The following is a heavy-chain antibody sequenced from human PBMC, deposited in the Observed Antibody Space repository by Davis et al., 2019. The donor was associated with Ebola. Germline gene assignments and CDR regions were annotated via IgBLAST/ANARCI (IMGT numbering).Heavy chain of an antibody. D-gene: IGHD6-13*01. J-gene: IGHJ5*02. CDR3: AKEGPPTAAAGIMNWFDP. V-gene: IGHV3-30*12. CDR2: ISYDGSNK. Sequence: PGGSLRLSCAASGFTFSSYGMHWVRQAPGKGLEWVAVISYDGSNKYYADSVKGRFTISRDNSKNTLYLQMNSLRAEDTAVYYCAKEGPPTAAAGIMNWFDPWGQGTLVTVSS. CDR1: GFTFSSYG.